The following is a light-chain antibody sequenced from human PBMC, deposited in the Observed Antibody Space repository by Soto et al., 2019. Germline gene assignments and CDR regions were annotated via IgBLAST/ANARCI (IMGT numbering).Light chain of an antibody. CDR3: QQYDSSLGLT. CDR1: QSVSSSY. J-gene: IGKJ4*01. Sequence: EIVLTQSPGTLSLSPGERATLSCRASQSVSSSYLAWYQQKPGQAPRLLIYGASSRATGIPDRFSGSGSGTDFTLTISRLEPEDFAVYYCQQYDSSLGLTLGGGTMVQIK. V-gene: IGKV3-20*01. CDR2: GAS.